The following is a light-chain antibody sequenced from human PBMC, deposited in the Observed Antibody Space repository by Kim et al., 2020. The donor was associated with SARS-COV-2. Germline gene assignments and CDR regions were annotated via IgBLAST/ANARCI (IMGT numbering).Light chain of an antibody. CDR2: RNN. CDR3: AAWDDSLSGYVV. J-gene: IGLJ2*01. Sequence: QSVLTQPPSASGTLGQRVTISCSGSSSNIGSNYVYWYQQLPGTAPKLLIYRNNQRPSGVPDRFSGSKSGTSASLAISGLRSEDEADYYCAAWDDSLSGYVVFGGGTQLTVL. V-gene: IGLV1-47*01. CDR1: SSNIGSNY.